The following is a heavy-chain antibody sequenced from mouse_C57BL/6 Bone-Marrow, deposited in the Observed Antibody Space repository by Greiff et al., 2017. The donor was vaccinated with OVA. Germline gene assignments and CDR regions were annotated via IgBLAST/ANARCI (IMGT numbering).Heavy chain of an antibody. V-gene: IGHV14-2*01. J-gene: IGHJ3*01. CDR2: IDPEDGET. CDR3: ARQLGGGFAY. D-gene: IGHD4-1*02. CDR1: GFNIKDYY. Sequence: VQLQQSGAELVKPGASVKLSCTASGFNIKDYYMHWVKQRTEQGLEWIGRIDPEDGETEYAPKFQGKATITADTSSNTAYLQLSSLTSEDTAVYYCARQLGGGFAYWGQGTLVTVSA.